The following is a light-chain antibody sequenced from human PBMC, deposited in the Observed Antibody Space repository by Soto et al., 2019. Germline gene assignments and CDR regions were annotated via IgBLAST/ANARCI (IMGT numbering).Light chain of an antibody. V-gene: IGLV1-44*01. CDR3: ASWDDMLSGPV. CDR1: RSNIGSNT. CDR2: RTD. J-gene: IGLJ2*01. Sequence: HSALTQPPSASGAPGQRVTISCSGSRSNIGSNTVHWYQQFPGTAPKLLVYRTDHRPSGVPDRFSGSKSGTSASLAISGLQSEDESYYYCASWDDMLSGPVLGGGTKLTVL.